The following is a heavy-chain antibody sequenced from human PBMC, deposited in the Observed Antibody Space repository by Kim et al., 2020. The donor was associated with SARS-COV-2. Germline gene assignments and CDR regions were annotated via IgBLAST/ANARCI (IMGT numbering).Heavy chain of an antibody. CDR3: AREGVVVPAAILHPNYFDY. D-gene: IGHD2-2*02. J-gene: IGHJ4*02. Sequence: ASVKVSCKASGYTFTSYGISWVRQAPGQGLEWMGWISAYNGNTNYAQKLQGRVTMTTDTSTSTAYMELRSLRSDDTAVYYCAREGVVVPAAILHPNYFDYWGQGTLVTVSS. CDR2: ISAYNGNT. V-gene: IGHV1-18*04. CDR1: GYTFTSYG.